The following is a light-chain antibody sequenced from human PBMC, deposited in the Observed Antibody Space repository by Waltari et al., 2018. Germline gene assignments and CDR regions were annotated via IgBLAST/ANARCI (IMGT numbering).Light chain of an antibody. Sequence: DIQMTQSPSSLSASVGDRVTITCRASQSISSYFNWYQQKPGKAPNLLIYAASSLQSGGPSRFSGSGSATDFTLTISSLQPEDFATYYYQQSYSTPPLTFGGGTKVEIK. CDR2: AAS. J-gene: IGKJ4*01. V-gene: IGKV1-39*01. CDR3: QQSYSTPPLT. CDR1: QSISSY.